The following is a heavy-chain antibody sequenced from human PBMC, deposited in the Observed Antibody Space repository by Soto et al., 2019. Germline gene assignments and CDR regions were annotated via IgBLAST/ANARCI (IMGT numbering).Heavy chain of an antibody. J-gene: IGHJ6*02. D-gene: IGHD1-1*01. Sequence: QVQLVQSGAEVKKPGASVKVSCKASGYTLTSYDINWVRQATGQGLEWMGWMNPNSGNTGYAQKFQGRVTMPRHTSIPTAYMELSSLSSEDTAVYYCAGELTPRRMDVGAQGTTVTVSS. CDR3: AGELTPRRMDV. CDR2: MNPNSGNT. CDR1: GYTLTSYD. V-gene: IGHV1-8*01.